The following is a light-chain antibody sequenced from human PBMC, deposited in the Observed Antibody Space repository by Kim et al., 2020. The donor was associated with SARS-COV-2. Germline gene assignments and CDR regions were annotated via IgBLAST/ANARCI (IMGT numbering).Light chain of an antibody. J-gene: IGLJ2*01. Sequence: GKTARITCGGNNIGSKSVHWYQPKPGQAPVLVIYYDSDRPSGIPERFSGSNSGNTATLTISRVEAGDEADYYCQVWDSSSDHVYVVFGGGTQLTVL. V-gene: IGLV3-21*04. CDR3: QVWDSSSDHVYVV. CDR2: YDS. CDR1: NIGSKS.